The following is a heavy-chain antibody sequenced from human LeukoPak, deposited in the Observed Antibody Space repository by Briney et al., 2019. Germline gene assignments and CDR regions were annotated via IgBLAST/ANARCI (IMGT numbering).Heavy chain of an antibody. Sequence: KPSGTLSLTCAVYGGSFSGYYWSWIRQPPGKGLEWIGEINHSGSTNYNPSLKSRVTISLDTSRNQFSLKLNSVTAADTAVYYCAKSNGYGLIDIWGQGTMVTVSS. CDR1: GGSFSGYY. V-gene: IGHV4-34*01. J-gene: IGHJ3*02. CDR3: AKSNGYGLIDI. CDR2: INHSGST. D-gene: IGHD3-10*01.